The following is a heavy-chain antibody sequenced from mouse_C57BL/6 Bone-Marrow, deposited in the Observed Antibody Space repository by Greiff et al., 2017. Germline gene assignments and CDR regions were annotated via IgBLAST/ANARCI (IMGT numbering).Heavy chain of an antibody. Sequence: EVQRVESGGGLVKPGGSLKLSCAASGFTFSSYAMSWVRQTPEKRLEWVATISDGGSYTYYPDNVKGRFTISRDKAKNNLYLQMSHLKSEDTAMYYCARDERFAYWGQGTLVTVSA. CDR1: GFTFSSYA. CDR2: ISDGGSYT. CDR3: ARDERFAY. V-gene: IGHV5-4*01. J-gene: IGHJ3*01.